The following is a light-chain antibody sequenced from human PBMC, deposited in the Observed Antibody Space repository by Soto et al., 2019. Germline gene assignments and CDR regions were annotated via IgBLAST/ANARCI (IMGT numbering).Light chain of an antibody. Sequence: IQMTQSPSSLSASVGDRFTSACGASQSISSYFNWYQQQPLTAPKLLIYAASSLPSGGPSRFSGSGSGTDFTLTISSLQPEDFATYYCLQDYNYPPTFGQGTKVDIK. CDR1: QSISSY. V-gene: IGKV1-6*01. CDR3: LQDYNYPPT. CDR2: AAS. J-gene: IGKJ1*01.